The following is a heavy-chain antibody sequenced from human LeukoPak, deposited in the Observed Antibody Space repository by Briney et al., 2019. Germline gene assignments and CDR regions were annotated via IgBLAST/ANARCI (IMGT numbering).Heavy chain of an antibody. CDR2: INPNSGGT. CDR3: ARGQRGYSYGYRGN. D-gene: IGHD5-18*01. Sequence: GSSVKVSCKASGGTFSSYAISWVRQAPGQGLEWMGRINPNSGGTNYAQKFQGRVTMTRDTSISTAYMELSRLRSDDTAVYYCARGQRGYSYGYRGNWGQGTLVAVSS. V-gene: IGHV1-2*06. J-gene: IGHJ4*02. CDR1: GGTFSSYA.